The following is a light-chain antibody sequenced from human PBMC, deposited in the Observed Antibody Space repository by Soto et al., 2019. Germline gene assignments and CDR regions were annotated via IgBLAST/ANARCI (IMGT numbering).Light chain of an antibody. CDR2: TNN. Sequence: QAVVTQPPSASGTPGQRVTISCSGSSSNIGSHVVNWYQQVPGTAPKLLIYTNNQRPSGVPDRFSDSKSGTSASLAISGLQSDDEADYYCAAWDGSLQSWVFGGGTKLTVL. CDR1: SSNIGSHV. V-gene: IGLV1-44*01. J-gene: IGLJ3*02. CDR3: AAWDGSLQSWV.